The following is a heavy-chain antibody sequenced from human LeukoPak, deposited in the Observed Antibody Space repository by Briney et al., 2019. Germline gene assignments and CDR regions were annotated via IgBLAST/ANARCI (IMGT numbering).Heavy chain of an antibody. CDR1: GFTFSSYS. V-gene: IGHV3-21*01. CDR2: ISSSSSYI. D-gene: IGHD2-2*02. Sequence: GGSLRLSCAASGFTFSSYSMNWVRQAPGKGLEWVSSISSSSSYIYYADSVKGRFTISRDNARNSLYLQMNSLRAEDTAVYYCARDWCSSTSCYNFDYWGQGTLVTVSS. J-gene: IGHJ4*02. CDR3: ARDWCSSTSCYNFDY.